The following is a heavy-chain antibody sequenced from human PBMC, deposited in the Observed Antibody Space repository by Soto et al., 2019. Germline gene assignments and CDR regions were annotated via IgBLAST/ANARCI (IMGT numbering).Heavy chain of an antibody. Sequence: ASVKVSCKVSGYNFMPYGVNWVRQAPGQGLEWMGWISPWKGNTNYAQSFQGRVTMTTDTSTSTAYMELRSLTSDDTAVYYCARDLDPSGSYYTDYWGPGILVTVSS. V-gene: IGHV1-18*04. CDR3: ARDLDPSGSYYTDY. CDR1: GYNFMPYG. CDR2: ISPWKGNT. J-gene: IGHJ4*02. D-gene: IGHD3-10*01.